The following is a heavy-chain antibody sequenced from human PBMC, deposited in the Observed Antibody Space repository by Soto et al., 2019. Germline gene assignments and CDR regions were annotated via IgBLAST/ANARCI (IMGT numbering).Heavy chain of an antibody. Sequence: ASVKVSCKASGYTFTGYYMHWVRQAPGQGLEWMGWINPNSGGTNYAQKFQGRVTMARDTSISTAYMELSRLRSDDTAVYYCARDPIAVAGGWFDPWGQGTLVTVSS. CDR2: INPNSGGT. CDR1: GYTFTGYY. D-gene: IGHD6-19*01. V-gene: IGHV1-2*02. J-gene: IGHJ5*02. CDR3: ARDPIAVAGGWFDP.